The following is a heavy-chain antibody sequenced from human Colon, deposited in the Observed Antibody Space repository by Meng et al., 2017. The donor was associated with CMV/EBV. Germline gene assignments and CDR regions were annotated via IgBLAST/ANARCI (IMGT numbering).Heavy chain of an antibody. CDR3: ARHFNSGWSDY. J-gene: IGHJ4*02. D-gene: IGHD6-19*01. CDR2: VYHSGNT. V-gene: IGHV4-4*02. Sequence: TCAVSGDSIITTNWWTWVRQPPGKGLEWIGEVYHSGNTNHNPSLKSRVTISVDKSKNQFSLNLSSVTAADTAVYYCARHFNSGWSDYWGQGTLVTVSS. CDR1: GDSIITTNW.